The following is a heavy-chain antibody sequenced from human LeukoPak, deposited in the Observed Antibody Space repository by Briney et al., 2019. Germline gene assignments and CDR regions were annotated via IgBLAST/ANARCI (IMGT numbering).Heavy chain of an antibody. CDR3: AKHVYGGNLLPET. Sequence: GGSLRLSCVASGFTFSTFAMTWVRQAPGKGLKSVTHISASGGSTDYADSVKGRFTISRDNSKNTLYLQMNSLRADDTAVYYCAKHVYGGNLLPETWGQGTLVTVSS. J-gene: IGHJ4*02. CDR1: GFTFSTFA. D-gene: IGHD4-23*01. V-gene: IGHV3-23*01. CDR2: ISASGGST.